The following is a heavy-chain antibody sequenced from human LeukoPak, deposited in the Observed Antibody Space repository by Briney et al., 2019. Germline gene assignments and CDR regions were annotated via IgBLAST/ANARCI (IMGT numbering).Heavy chain of an antibody. CDR3: ARTYYYGSGRYFDY. CDR2: IYHSGNT. J-gene: IGHJ4*02. D-gene: IGHD3-10*01. CDR1: GGSISTYY. Sequence: SETLSLTCTVSGGSISTYYWSWIRQPPGKGREWIGYIYHSGNTNYNPSLKSRVTVSVDTSKDQFSLKLTSVTAADTAVYYCARTYYYGSGRYFDYWGQGTLVTVSS. V-gene: IGHV4-59*01.